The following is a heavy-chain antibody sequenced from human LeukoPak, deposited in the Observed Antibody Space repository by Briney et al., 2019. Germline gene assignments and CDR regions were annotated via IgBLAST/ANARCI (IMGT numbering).Heavy chain of an antibody. CDR2: ISAYNGNT. CDR1: GYTFTSYG. D-gene: IGHD3-3*01. CDR3: ATHSFGVAPCYMDV. J-gene: IGHJ6*03. Sequence: GASVKVSCKASGYTFTSYGISWVRQAPGQGLEWMGWISAYNGNTNYAQKLQGRVTMTTDTSTSTAYMELSSLRSEDTAVYYCATHSFGVAPCYMDVWGKGTTVTVSS. V-gene: IGHV1-18*01.